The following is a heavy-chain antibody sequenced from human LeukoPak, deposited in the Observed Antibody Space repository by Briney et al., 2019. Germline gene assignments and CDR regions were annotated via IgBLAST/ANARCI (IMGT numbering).Heavy chain of an antibody. D-gene: IGHD1-26*01. CDR3: GGATSFDY. V-gene: IGHV3-30*03. Sequence: GGSLRLSCAASGFTFSSYGMHWVRQAPGKGLEWVAVISYDGSNEYYADSVKGRFTISRDNSKNTLYLQMNSLRAEDTAVYYCGGATSFDYWGQGTLVTVSS. J-gene: IGHJ4*02. CDR1: GFTFSSYG. CDR2: ISYDGSNE.